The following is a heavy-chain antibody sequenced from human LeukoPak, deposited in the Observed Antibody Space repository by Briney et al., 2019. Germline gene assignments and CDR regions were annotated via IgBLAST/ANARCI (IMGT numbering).Heavy chain of an antibody. V-gene: IGHV4-4*07. CDR3: ARHGDYDSSAD. J-gene: IGHJ4*02. Sequence: PSEILSLTCTVSGGSISSYSWTWIRQPAGKGLEWIGHIYTSGSTNYNPSLKSRVTISVDTSKNQFSLKLSSVTAADTAVYYCARHGDYDSSADWGQGTLVTVSS. CDR2: IYTSGST. CDR1: GGSISSYS. D-gene: IGHD3-22*01.